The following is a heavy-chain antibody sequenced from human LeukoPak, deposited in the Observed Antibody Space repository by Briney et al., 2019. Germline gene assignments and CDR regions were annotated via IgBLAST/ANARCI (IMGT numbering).Heavy chain of an antibody. V-gene: IGHV3-30-3*01. Sequence: GALRLSCAASGFTFSSYAMHWVHQAPGKGLEWVAVISYDGSNKYYADSVKGRFTISRDNSKNTLYLQMNSLRAEDTAVYYCARERSVVVPAAHKPDAFDIWGQGTMVTVSS. CDR1: GFTFSSYA. CDR3: ARERSVVVPAAHKPDAFDI. D-gene: IGHD2-2*01. CDR2: ISYDGSNK. J-gene: IGHJ3*02.